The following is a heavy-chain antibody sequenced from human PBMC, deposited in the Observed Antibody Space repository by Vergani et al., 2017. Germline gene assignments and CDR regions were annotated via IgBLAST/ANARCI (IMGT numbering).Heavy chain of an antibody. J-gene: IGHJ6*03. D-gene: IGHD1-26*01. Sequence: EVQLVESGGGLVQPGGSLRLSCTASGFTFSNYWMQWVRQAPGKGLMWVSRINSDGDSTSYAGSVKGRFTISRDNAKNTLYLQMDSLRAEDTAVYYCARDGWELLDYFYYMDVWGKGTTVTVSS. CDR2: INSDGDST. CDR3: ARDGWELLDYFYYMDV. V-gene: IGHV3-74*01. CDR1: GFTFSNYW.